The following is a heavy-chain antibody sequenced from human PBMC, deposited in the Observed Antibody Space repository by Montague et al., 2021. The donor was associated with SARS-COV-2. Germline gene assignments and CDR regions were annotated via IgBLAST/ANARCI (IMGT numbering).Heavy chain of an antibody. CDR2: INHSGST. Sequence: SETLSLTCAVYGGSFSGYYWSWIRQPPGKGLEWIGEINHSGSTNYNPSLKSRVTISVDTSKNQFSLKLSSMTAADTAVYYCARVYVYVRARYRYFHWFDPWGQGTLVTVSS. J-gene: IGHJ5*02. CDR3: ARVYVYVRARYRYFHWFDP. V-gene: IGHV4-34*01. CDR1: GGSFSGYY. D-gene: IGHD3-16*02.